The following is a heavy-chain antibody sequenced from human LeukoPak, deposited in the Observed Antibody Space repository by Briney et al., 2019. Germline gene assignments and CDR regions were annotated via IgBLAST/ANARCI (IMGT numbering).Heavy chain of an antibody. CDR3: ARERGQWLDFDY. CDR1: GGSISSGSYY. CDR2: IYYSGST. Sequence: SSETLSLTCTVSGGSISSGSYYWGWIRRPPGKGLEWIGSIYYSGSTYYNPSLKSRVTISVDTSKNQFSLKLSSVTAADTAVYYCARERGQWLDFDYWGQGTLVTVSS. J-gene: IGHJ4*02. D-gene: IGHD6-19*01. V-gene: IGHV4-39*07.